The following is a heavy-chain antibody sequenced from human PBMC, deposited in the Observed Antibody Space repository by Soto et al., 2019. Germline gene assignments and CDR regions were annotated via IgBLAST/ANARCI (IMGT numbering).Heavy chain of an antibody. CDR2: ISGSGGST. V-gene: IGHV3-23*01. CDR1: GFTFSSYA. Sequence: QAGGSLRLSCAASGFTFSSYAMSWVRQAPGKGLEWVSAISGSGGSTYYADSVKGRFTISRDNSKNTLYLQMNSLRAEDTAVYYCARDYGDYGYDSSGYYYLANGDYWGQGTLVTVSS. CDR3: ARDYGDYGYDSSGYYYLANGDY. D-gene: IGHD3-22*01. J-gene: IGHJ4*02.